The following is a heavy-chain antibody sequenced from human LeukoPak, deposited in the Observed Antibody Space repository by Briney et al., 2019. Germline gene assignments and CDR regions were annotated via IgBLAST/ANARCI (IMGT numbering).Heavy chain of an antibody. CDR2: IYYSGST. Sequence: SETLSLTCTVSGGSISSYYWNWIRQPPGKGLEWIGYIYYSGSTNYNPSLKSRVTISVDTSKNQFSLKLSSVTAADTAVYYCARRDGSGYYGYYFDHWGQGTLVTVSS. J-gene: IGHJ4*02. V-gene: IGHV4-59*01. CDR1: GGSISSYY. CDR3: ARRDGSGYYGYYFDH. D-gene: IGHD3-22*01.